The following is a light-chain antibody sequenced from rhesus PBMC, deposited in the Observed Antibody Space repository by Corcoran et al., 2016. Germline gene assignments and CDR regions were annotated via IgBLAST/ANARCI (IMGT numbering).Light chain of an antibody. J-gene: IGKJ3*01. CDR1: QGISTH. CDR3: LQFASDPFT. Sequence: DIQITQSPSSLSASVGDRVTITCRASQGISTHLNWYQQQPGKTPKRLIYVTSTLETGVPSRFSCSGSGRDFTLTISRLQPEDFATYYGLQFASDPFTFGPGSKLDIK. V-gene: IGKV1-43*02. CDR2: VTS.